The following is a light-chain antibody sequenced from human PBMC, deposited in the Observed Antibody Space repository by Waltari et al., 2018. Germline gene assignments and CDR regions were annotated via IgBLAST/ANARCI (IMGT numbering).Light chain of an antibody. CDR1: QSISSW. V-gene: IGKV1-5*03. Sequence: DIQMTQSPSTLSASVGDRVTITCRASQSISSWLAWYQQKPGKAPKLLIYKASSLERGVPSRFSGSGSGTEFTLTISSLQPDDFATYCCQQYNSSPKTFGQGTKVEIK. J-gene: IGKJ1*01. CDR3: QQYNSSPKT. CDR2: KAS.